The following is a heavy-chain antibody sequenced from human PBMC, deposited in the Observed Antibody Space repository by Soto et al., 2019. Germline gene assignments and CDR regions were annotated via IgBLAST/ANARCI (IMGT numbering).Heavy chain of an antibody. J-gene: IGHJ5*02. D-gene: IGHD1-7*01. V-gene: IGHV3-49*03. CDR2: IRSKAYGGTT. Sequence: LRLSCTASGFTFGDYAMSWFRQAPGKGLEWVGFIRSKAYGGTTEYAASVKGRFTISRDDSKSIAYLQMNSLKTEDTAVYYCTREGGNWNYPNWFDPWGQGTLVTVSS. CDR3: TREGGNWNYPNWFDP. CDR1: GFTFGDYA.